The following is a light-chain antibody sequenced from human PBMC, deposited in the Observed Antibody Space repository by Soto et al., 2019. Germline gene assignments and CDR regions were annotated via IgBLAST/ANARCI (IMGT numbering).Light chain of an antibody. V-gene: IGKV1-5*03. CDR2: KAS. CDR1: QSISSW. J-gene: IGKJ1*01. Sequence: DIQMTQSPSTLSASVGDRVTITCRASQSISSWLAWYQQKPGKAPKLLIYKASSSESGVPSRFSGSGSGTGFTLTISSLQPDDFATYYCQQYNSYSLWTFGQGTKVEIK. CDR3: QQYNSYSLWT.